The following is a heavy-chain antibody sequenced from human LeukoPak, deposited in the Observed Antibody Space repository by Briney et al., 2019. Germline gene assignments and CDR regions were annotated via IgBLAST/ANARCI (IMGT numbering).Heavy chain of an antibody. Sequence: PSETLSLTCTVSGGSVSSGSYYWSWIRQPPGKGLEWIGYIYYSGSTNYNPSLKSRVTISVDTSKNQFSLKLSSVTAADTAVYYCARVGRAAVGIDYWGQGTLVTVSS. D-gene: IGHD6-13*01. V-gene: IGHV4-61*01. J-gene: IGHJ4*02. CDR3: ARVGRAAVGIDY. CDR2: IYYSGST. CDR1: GGSVSSGSYY.